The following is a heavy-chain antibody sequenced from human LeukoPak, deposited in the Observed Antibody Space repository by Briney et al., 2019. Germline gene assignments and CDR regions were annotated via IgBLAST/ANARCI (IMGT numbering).Heavy chain of an antibody. CDR3: AKLPPGSSRYYMDV. D-gene: IGHD2-2*01. CDR1: GFTFSSYW. Sequence: PGGSLRLSCAASGFTFSSYWMSWVHQAPGKGLEWVANIKEDGSEKYYVDSVRGRFTIARDNAKNSQFLQMNSLRVEDTAVYYCAKLPPGSSRYYMDVWGKGTTVTVSS. V-gene: IGHV3-7*01. J-gene: IGHJ6*03. CDR2: IKEDGSEK.